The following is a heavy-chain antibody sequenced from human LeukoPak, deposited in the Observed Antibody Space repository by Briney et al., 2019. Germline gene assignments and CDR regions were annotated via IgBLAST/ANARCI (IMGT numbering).Heavy chain of an antibody. Sequence: PGGSLRLSCAASGFTFSSYGMHWVRQAPGKGLEWVAFIRYDGSNKYYADSVKGRFTISRDNSKNTLYLQMNSLRAEDTAVYYCATTSPLRFLEWSYYYYYYMDVWGKGTTVTVSS. CDR2: IRYDGSNK. CDR3: ATTSPLRFLEWSYYYYYYMDV. CDR1: GFTFSSYG. V-gene: IGHV3-30*02. D-gene: IGHD3-3*01. J-gene: IGHJ6*03.